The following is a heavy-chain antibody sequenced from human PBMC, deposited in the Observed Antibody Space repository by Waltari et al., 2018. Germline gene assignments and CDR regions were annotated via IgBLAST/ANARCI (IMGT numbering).Heavy chain of an antibody. V-gene: IGHV3-74*01. J-gene: IGHJ3*02. Sequence: EVQLVESGGGLVQPGGSLRLPRPASGYPFSSYWMHWVRQAPGKGLAGVSRINSEGSSTSYADSVMGRFTISRDNAKNTLYLQMNSLSVDDTAVYYCAELSSSVFDIWGQGTMVTVSS. CDR2: INSEGSST. CDR3: AELSSSVFDI. CDR1: GYPFSSYW. D-gene: IGHD1-7*01.